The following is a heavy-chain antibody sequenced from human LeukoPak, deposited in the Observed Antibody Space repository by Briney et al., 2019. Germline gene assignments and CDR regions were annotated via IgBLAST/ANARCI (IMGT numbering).Heavy chain of an antibody. Sequence: SQTLSLTCGISGDSVSSKSGGWNWIGRSPSRGLEWLGRTYYTSKWYNEYAVSMKSRITINSDTSKNQLSLHLDSVTPEDTAVYYCAREQLWSGPNRFDSWGQGTLVTVSS. CDR2: TYYTSKWYN. J-gene: IGHJ5*01. CDR1: GDSVSSKSGG. D-gene: IGHD3-10*02. CDR3: AREQLWSGPNRFDS. V-gene: IGHV6-1*01.